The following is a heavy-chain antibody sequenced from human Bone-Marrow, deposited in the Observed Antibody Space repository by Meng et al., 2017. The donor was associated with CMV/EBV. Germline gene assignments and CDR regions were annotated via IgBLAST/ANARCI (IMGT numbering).Heavy chain of an antibody. D-gene: IGHD6-13*01. CDR2: IYHDGSN. V-gene: IGHV4-4*02. CDR3: ARGRAAGYYYYYGMDV. J-gene: IGHJ6*02. Sequence: SETLSLTCTVSGTSISGATWWSWVRQPPGKGLEWIGEIYHDGSNNYNPSLKSRVTISVDKSRNQFSLRLSSVTAADTAVYYCARGRAAGYYYYYGMDVWGQGTTVTVSS. CDR1: GTSISGATW.